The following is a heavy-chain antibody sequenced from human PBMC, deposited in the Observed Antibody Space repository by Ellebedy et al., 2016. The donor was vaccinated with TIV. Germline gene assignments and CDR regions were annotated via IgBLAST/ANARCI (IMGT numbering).Heavy chain of an antibody. CDR1: GGSIGSSSYY. Sequence: MPSETLSLTCTVSGGSIGSSSYYWGWIRQHPWKGLEWIGSIYYSGSTYYNPSLKSRVTISVDTSKNQFSLTLSSVTAADTAVYYCAKQGHSSGWYVGEYYFDYWGQGTLVTVSS. CDR3: AKQGHSSGWYVGEYYFDY. J-gene: IGHJ4*02. CDR2: IYYSGST. V-gene: IGHV4-39*01. D-gene: IGHD6-19*01.